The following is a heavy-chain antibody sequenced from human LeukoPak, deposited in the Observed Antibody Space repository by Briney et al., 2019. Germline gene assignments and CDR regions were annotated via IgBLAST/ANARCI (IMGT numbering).Heavy chain of an antibody. J-gene: IGHJ4*02. Sequence: VGSLRVSSAAAGLTFNRHWMSWVRQAPGKGVEWVSNIKQDGSEKYYLDSVRGRFTIARDNFENSLYLQMNSLRAEDAAVYYCASRPGKGWLGVFDFWGQGTLVTVSS. V-gene: IGHV3-7*01. CDR2: IKQDGSEK. CDR3: ASRPGKGWLGVFDF. CDR1: GLTFNRHW. D-gene: IGHD3-10*01.